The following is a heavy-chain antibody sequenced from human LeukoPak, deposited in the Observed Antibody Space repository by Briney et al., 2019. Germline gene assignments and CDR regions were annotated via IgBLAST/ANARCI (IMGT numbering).Heavy chain of an antibody. D-gene: IGHD3-3*01. V-gene: IGHV4-39*01. CDR3: ASQISGYDFWSGYLAPSYGMDV. CDR1: GGSISSSSYS. Sequence: SETLSLTCTVSGGSISSSSYSWGWIRQPPGKGLEWIGSIYYSGSTYYNPSLKSRVTISVDTSKNQFSLKLSSVTAADTAVYYCASQISGYDFWSGYLAPSYGMDVWGQGTTVTVSS. CDR2: IYYSGST. J-gene: IGHJ6*02.